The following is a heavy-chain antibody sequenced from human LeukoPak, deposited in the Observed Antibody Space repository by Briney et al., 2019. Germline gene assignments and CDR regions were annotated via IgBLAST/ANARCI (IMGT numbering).Heavy chain of an antibody. CDR2: TYYSGST. Sequence: SETLSLTCTVSGGSISSYYWSWIRQPPGKGLEWIGYTYYSGSTNYNPSLKSRVTISVDTSKNQFSLKLSSVTAADTAVYYCARDVPDGSGSYYNLFSFDIWGQGTMVTVSS. J-gene: IGHJ3*02. CDR1: GGSISSYY. D-gene: IGHD3-10*01. V-gene: IGHV4-59*01. CDR3: ARDVPDGSGSYYNLFSFDI.